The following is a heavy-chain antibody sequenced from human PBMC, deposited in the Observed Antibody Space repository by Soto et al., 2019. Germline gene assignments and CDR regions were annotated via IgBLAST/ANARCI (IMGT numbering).Heavy chain of an antibody. CDR2: ISYDGRNK. D-gene: IGHD6-6*01. Sequence: GGSLRLSCAASGFTFSSYAMHWVRQAPGKGLEWVAVISYDGRNKYYADSVKGRFTISRDNSKNMLYLQMNSLRAEDTAVYYCARDRAAARRYYYYGMDVWGQGTTVTVSS. J-gene: IGHJ6*02. V-gene: IGHV3-30-3*01. CDR1: GFTFSSYA. CDR3: ARDRAAARRYYYYGMDV.